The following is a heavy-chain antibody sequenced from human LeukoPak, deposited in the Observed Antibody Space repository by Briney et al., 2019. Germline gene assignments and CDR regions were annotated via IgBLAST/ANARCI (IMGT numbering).Heavy chain of an antibody. CDR3: ATRPWHSPYPDS. CDR1: GFTISKYW. Sequence: GGSLRLSCTASGFTISKYWRLWVRQAPGKGLGSVSRINTDGTVTTYADSVKGRFTVSRDNADNTMFQQMNSVRDEDTAVYYWATRPWHSPYPDSWGKGTPVTVSS. V-gene: IGHV3-74*01. D-gene: IGHD1-14*01. CDR2: INTDGTVT. J-gene: IGHJ6*04.